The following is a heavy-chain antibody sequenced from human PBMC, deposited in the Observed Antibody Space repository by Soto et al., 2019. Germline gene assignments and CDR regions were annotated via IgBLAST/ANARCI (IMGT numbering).Heavy chain of an antibody. V-gene: IGHV3-23*01. D-gene: IGHD6-13*01. Sequence: EVQLLESGGGLVQPGGSLRLSCAASGFTFSSYAMTWVRQAPGKGLEWVSAISGSGATTYHADSVKGRFTISRDNSKNTLYLQMNGLRAEDTALYYCAKDQAAAGTISRYFQHWGQGTLVTVSS. J-gene: IGHJ1*01. CDR2: ISGSGATT. CDR3: AKDQAAAGTISRYFQH. CDR1: GFTFSSYA.